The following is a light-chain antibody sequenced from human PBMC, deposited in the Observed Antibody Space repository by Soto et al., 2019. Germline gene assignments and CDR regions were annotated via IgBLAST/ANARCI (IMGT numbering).Light chain of an antibody. CDR3: QQYDNYWT. Sequence: DIQMTQSPSTLSASVGDRVTITCRASQSVSGWLAWYQQKPGKAPKLLIYKASSLEGGVPSRFSGSGSGTEFTLTISSLQPDDFATSYCQQYDNYWTFGQGTRVEIK. CDR2: KAS. V-gene: IGKV1-5*03. J-gene: IGKJ1*01. CDR1: QSVSGW.